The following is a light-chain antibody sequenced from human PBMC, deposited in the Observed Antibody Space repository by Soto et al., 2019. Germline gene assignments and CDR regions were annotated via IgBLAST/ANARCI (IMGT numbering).Light chain of an antibody. V-gene: IGKV1-5*03. CDR2: KAS. Sequence: DIPMTQSPSTLSASVGDRVTITCRASQSIGVWLAWYQQKAGKAPNLLIYKASRLESGVPSRFSGSGSETEFTLTISGLQPGDSATYYCQQYNSYSPTFGQGTKVEVK. CDR3: QQYNSYSPT. CDR1: QSIGVW. J-gene: IGKJ1*01.